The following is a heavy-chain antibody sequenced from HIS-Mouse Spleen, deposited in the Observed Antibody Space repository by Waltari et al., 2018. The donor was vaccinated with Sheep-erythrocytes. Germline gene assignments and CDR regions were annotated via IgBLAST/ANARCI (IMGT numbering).Heavy chain of an antibody. CDR1: GYSFTSYW. V-gene: IGHV5-51*01. CDR2: LYPGDSHT. Sequence: EVQLVQSGAEVKKPGESLKISCKGSGYSFTSYWIGWVRQMPGKGREWLGILYPGDSHTNYSPSSQGQVTISADKSISTAYLQWSSLKASDTAMYYCARLFYVDIVATTLFDYWGQGTLVTVSS. J-gene: IGHJ4*02. CDR3: ARLFYVDIVATTLFDY. D-gene: IGHD5-12*01.